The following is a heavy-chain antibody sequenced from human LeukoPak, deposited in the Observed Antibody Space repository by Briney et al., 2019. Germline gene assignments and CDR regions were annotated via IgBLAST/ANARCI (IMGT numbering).Heavy chain of an antibody. D-gene: IGHD6-6*01. CDR3: ARAYSSSPHYYGMDV. CDR1: GFTFNSYS. Sequence: GGSLRLSCAASGFTFNSYSMNWVRQAPGKGLEWVSSISSGSSYIYYADSVKGRFTISRDNAKNSLYLQMNSLRAEDTAVYYCARAYSSSPHYYGMDVWGQGTTVTVSS. CDR2: ISSGSSYI. J-gene: IGHJ6*02. V-gene: IGHV3-21*01.